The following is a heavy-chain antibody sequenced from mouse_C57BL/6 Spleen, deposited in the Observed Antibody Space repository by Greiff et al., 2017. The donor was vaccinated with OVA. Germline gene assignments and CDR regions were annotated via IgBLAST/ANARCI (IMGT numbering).Heavy chain of an antibody. V-gene: IGHV3-6*01. Sequence: VQLKESGPGLVKPSQSLSLTCSVTGYSITSGYYWNWIRQFPGNKLEWMGYISYDGSNNYNPSLKNRISITRDTSKNQFFLKLNSVTTEDTATYYCARDGGYGSWYFDVWGTGTTVTVSS. CDR2: ISYDGSN. J-gene: IGHJ1*03. CDR3: ARDGGYGSWYFDV. CDR1: GYSITSGYY. D-gene: IGHD1-1*01.